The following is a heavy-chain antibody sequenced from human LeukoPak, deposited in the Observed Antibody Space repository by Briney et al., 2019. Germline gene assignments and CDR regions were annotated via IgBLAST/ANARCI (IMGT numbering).Heavy chain of an antibody. J-gene: IGHJ4*02. CDR3: AKAPNFYSNYLDY. V-gene: IGHV3-23*01. CDR2: ISGSGGST. Sequence: PGGSLRLSCAASGFTFSSYAMSWVRQAPGKGLEWVSAISGSGGSTYYADSVKGRFTISRDNSKNTLYLQMNSLRAGDTAVYYCAKAPNFYSNYLDYWGQGTLVTVSS. D-gene: IGHD4-11*01. CDR1: GFTFSSYA.